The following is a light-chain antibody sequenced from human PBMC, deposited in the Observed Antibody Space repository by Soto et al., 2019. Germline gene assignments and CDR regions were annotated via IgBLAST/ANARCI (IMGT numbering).Light chain of an antibody. CDR3: QQYDVWWT. V-gene: IGKV3-15*01. CDR1: QPIGSN. CDR2: NAS. Sequence: PGERATLSCRASQPIGSNLAWYQQKPGQTPRLLIFNASTRAAGIPTRFSGSGSGPDFTLTINSLQSEDFAVYYCQQYDVWWTFGQGTKVDI. J-gene: IGKJ1*01.